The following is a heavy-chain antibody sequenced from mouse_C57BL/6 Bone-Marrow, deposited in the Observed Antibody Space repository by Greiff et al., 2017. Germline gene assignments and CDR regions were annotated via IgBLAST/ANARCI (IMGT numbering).Heavy chain of an antibody. CDR3: TRLYSNYGGFAD. V-gene: IGHV5-9-1*02. J-gene: IGHJ3*01. CDR1: GFTFSSYA. Sequence: EVNVVESGAGLVKPGGSLKLSCAASGFTFSSYAMSWVRQTPEKRLEWVAYISSGGDYIYYADTVKGRFTISSDNARNTLYLQMSSLKSEDTAMYYCTRLYSNYGGFADWGQGTLVTVSA. CDR2: ISSGGDYI. D-gene: IGHD2-5*01.